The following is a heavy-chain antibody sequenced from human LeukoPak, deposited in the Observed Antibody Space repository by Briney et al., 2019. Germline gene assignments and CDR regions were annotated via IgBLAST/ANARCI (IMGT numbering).Heavy chain of an antibody. J-gene: IGHJ4*02. D-gene: IGHD3-16*02. CDR3: ARGASWDYDYVWGSYRQEAFDY. Sequence: PGGSLRLSCAASGFTFSNYAMSWVRQAPGKGLEWVSAISGSGGSTYYADSVKGRFTISRDNSKNTLYLQMNSLRAEDTAVYYCARGASWDYDYVWGSYRQEAFDYWGQGTLVTVSS. CDR1: GFTFSNYA. CDR2: ISGSGGST. V-gene: IGHV3-23*01.